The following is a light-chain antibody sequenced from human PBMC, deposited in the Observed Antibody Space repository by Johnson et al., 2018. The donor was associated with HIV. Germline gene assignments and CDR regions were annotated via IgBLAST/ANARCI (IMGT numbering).Light chain of an antibody. CDR2: ENN. CDR3: GTWDSSLTAYV. V-gene: IGLV1-51*02. CDR1: SSNIGNNY. Sequence: SVLTQPPSVSAAPGQKVTISCSGSSSNIGNNYVSWYQQLTGTAPKLLIYENNKRPSGIPDRFSGSKSGTSATLGITGLQTGEEADYYCGTWDSSLTAYVFGTGTKVTVL. J-gene: IGLJ1*01.